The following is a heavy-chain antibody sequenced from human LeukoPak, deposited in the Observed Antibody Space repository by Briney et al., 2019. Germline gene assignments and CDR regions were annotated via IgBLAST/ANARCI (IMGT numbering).Heavy chain of an antibody. J-gene: IGHJ4*02. D-gene: IGHD2-8*01. CDR3: AKDRYAWGGDRNYFDY. CDR1: GFTFSSFG. CDR2: ISHDESNE. Sequence: PGGSLRLSCATSGFTFSSFGMHWVRQAPGKGLEWVASISHDESNEDCADSVKGRFIVSRDNSKNTLYMEMISLRVEDTAVYYCAKDRYAWGGDRNYFDYWGQGALVTVSS. V-gene: IGHV3-30*18.